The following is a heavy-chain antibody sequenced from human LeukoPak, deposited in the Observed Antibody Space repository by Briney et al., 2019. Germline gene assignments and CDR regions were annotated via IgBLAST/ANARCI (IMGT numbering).Heavy chain of an antibody. J-gene: IGHJ3*02. D-gene: IGHD3-10*01. V-gene: IGHV3-48*01. Sequence: GGSLRLSCAASGFTFSSYSMNWVRQAPGKGLEWVSYISSSSSTIYYADSVKGRFTISRDNAKNSLYLQMNSLRAEDTAVYYCASGPGSMVRGVWGAFDIWGQGTMVTVSS. CDR2: ISSSSSTI. CDR1: GFTFSSYS. CDR3: ASGPGSMVRGVWGAFDI.